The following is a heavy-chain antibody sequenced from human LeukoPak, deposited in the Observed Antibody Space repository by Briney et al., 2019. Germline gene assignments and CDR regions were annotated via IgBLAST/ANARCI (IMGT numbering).Heavy chain of an antibody. CDR3: ARAYYECFDY. V-gene: IGHV4-30-2*01. D-gene: IGHD3-22*01. Sequence: PSQTLSLTCALSGGSISSGGYSWSWIRQPPGKGLEWIGYIYHSGSTYYNPSLKSRVTISVDRSKNQFSLKLSSVTAADTAVYYCARAYYECFDYWGQGTLVTVSS. J-gene: IGHJ4*02. CDR1: GGSISSGGYS. CDR2: IYHSGST.